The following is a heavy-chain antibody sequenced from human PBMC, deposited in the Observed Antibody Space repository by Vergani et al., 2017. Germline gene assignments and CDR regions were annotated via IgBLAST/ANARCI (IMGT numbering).Heavy chain of an antibody. CDR2: IYYSGST. CDR3: ARSITAAMFDY. J-gene: IGHJ4*02. V-gene: IGHV4-59*01. Sequence: QVQLQESGPGLVKPSETLSLTCTVSGGSISSYYWSWIRQPPGKGLEWIGYIYYSGSTNYNPSLKSRVTISVDTSKNQFSLKLSSVTAADTAVYYCARSITAAMFDYWGQGILVTVSS. CDR1: GGSISSYY. D-gene: IGHD2-2*01.